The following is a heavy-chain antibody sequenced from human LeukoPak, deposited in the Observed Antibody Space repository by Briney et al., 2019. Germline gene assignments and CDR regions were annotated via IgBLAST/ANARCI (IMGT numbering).Heavy chain of an antibody. CDR2: IYPGDSDT. D-gene: IGHD3-9*01. CDR1: GYSFTSYW. Sequence: GESLKISCMGSGYSFTSYWIGWVRQMPGKGLEWMGIIYPGDSDTRYSPSFQGQVTISADKSISTAYLQWSSLKASDTAMYYCARSASGDIFSLGVWGKGTTVTVSS. J-gene: IGHJ6*04. CDR3: ARSASGDIFSLGV. V-gene: IGHV5-51*01.